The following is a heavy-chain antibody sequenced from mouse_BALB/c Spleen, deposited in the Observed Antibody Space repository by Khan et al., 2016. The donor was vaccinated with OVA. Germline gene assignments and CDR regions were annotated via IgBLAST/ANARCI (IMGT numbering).Heavy chain of an antibody. CDR1: GYSFTSGYS. CDR2: IHYSGST. J-gene: IGHJ1*01. Sequence: VQLKQSGPDLVKPSQSLSLTCTVTGYSFTSGYSWHWIRQFPENKLQWMGYIHYSGSTNFTPSLKSRLSINRDPSKNQFFLQLNSVTTEDTATYYSARDYYGNWYFDVWGAGTTVTVSS. V-gene: IGHV3-1*02. CDR3: ARDYYGNWYFDV. D-gene: IGHD1-2*01.